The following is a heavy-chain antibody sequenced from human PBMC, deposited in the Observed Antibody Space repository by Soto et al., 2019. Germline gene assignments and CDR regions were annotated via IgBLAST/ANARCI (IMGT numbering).Heavy chain of an antibody. D-gene: IGHD3-3*01. CDR1: GFTFSSYA. V-gene: IGHV3-30-3*01. Sequence: QVQLVESGGGVVQPGRSLRLSCAASGFTFSSYAMHWVRQAPGKGLEWVAVISYDGSNKYYADSVKGRFTISRDNSKNTWYLQMNSLRAEDTALYYCARDKRDLRFLEWSYYFDFWGQGTLVTVSS. CDR3: ARDKRDLRFLEWSYYFDF. CDR2: ISYDGSNK. J-gene: IGHJ4*02.